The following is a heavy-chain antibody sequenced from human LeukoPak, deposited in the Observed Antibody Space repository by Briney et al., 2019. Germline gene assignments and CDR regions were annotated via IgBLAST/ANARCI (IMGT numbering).Heavy chain of an antibody. J-gene: IGHJ4*02. D-gene: IGHD3-10*01. CDR2: ISSSGSTI. Sequence: GGSLRLSCAASGFTFSDYYMSWIRQAPGKGREWVSYISSSGSTIDYADSGKGRFTISRDNAKNSLYLQMNSLIAEDTAVYYCARTPANTMEDYWGQGTLVTVSS. V-gene: IGHV3-11*01. CDR1: GFTFSDYY. CDR3: ARTPANTMEDY.